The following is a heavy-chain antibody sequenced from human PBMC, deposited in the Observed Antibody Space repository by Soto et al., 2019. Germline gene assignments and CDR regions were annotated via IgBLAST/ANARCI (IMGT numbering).Heavy chain of an antibody. D-gene: IGHD5-12*01. CDR3: ARDNDIVATIIPIDY. CDR1: GYTFTSYG. CDR2: ISAYNGNT. J-gene: IGHJ4*02. Sequence: ASVKVSCKASGYTFTSYGISWVRQAPGQGLEWMGWISAYNGNTSYAQKLQGRITMTTDTSTSTAYMELRSLRSDDTAVYYCARDNDIVATIIPIDYWGQGTLVTVSS. V-gene: IGHV1-18*01.